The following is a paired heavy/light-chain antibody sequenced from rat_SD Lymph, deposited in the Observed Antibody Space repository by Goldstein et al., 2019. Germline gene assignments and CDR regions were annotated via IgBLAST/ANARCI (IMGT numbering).Heavy chain of an antibody. V-gene: IGHV5-34*01. CDR3: ARLRTVVADY. J-gene: IGHJ2*01. CDR2: ISSSSSYI. CDR1: GFTFSNYG. Sequence: EVQLVESGGGLVQPGRSLKLSCLASGFTFSNYGMNWIRQAPGKGLEWVASISSSSSYIYYADTVKGRFTISRDNAKNTLYLQMTSLRSEDTALYYCARLRTVVADYWGQGVMVTVSS. D-gene: IGHD1-1*01.
Light chain of an antibody. V-gene: IGKV8S4*01. CDR3: EQYYDTWT. J-gene: IGKJ1*01. Sequence: DIVMTQTPSSQAVSAGEKVTMSCKSSQSLLYSENKKNYLAWYQQKPGQSPKLLISWASTRESGVPDRFIGSGSGTDFTLTISSVQAEDLAVYYCEQYYDTWTFGGGTKLELK. CDR1: QSLLYSENKKNY. CDR2: WAS.